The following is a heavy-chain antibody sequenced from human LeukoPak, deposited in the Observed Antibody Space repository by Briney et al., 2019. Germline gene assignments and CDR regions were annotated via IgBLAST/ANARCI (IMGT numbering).Heavy chain of an antibody. D-gene: IGHD3-3*01. CDR1: GFTFSSYS. V-gene: IGHV3-21*04. J-gene: IGHJ5*02. Sequence: GGSLRLSCAASGFTFSSYSMNWVRQAPGKGLEWVSSISSSSSYIYYADSVKGRFTISRDNAKNSLYLQMNSLRSEDTAVYYCARDSSGPIFGVVNVWFDPWGQGTLVTVSS. CDR3: ARDSSGPIFGVVNVWFDP. CDR2: ISSSSSYI.